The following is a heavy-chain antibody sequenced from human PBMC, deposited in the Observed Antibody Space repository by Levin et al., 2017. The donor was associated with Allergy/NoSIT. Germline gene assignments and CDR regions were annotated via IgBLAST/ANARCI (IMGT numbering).Heavy chain of an antibody. Sequence: NAGGSLRLSCAASGITFSNAWMSWARQAPGKGLEWVGRIKSKTDGGTTEYAAPVKGRFTISRDDSKNTLYLQMNSLKTEDTAVYFCTTYSSSWYYFDYWGQGTLVTVS. D-gene: IGHD6-13*01. CDR3: TTYSSSWYYFDY. J-gene: IGHJ4*02. V-gene: IGHV3-15*01. CDR2: IKSKTDGGTT. CDR1: GITFSNAW.